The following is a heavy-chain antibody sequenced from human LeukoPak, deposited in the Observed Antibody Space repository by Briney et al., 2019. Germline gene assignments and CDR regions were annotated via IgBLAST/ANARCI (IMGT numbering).Heavy chain of an antibody. J-gene: IGHJ4*02. CDR3: ARDSGEMATPFDY. Sequence: ASVKVSCKASGYSFTNHYVHWVRQAPGQGLEWMGRISCNSGVPNYAQKFQGRVTMTRDTSISTAYMELSRLRSDDTAVYSCARDSGEMATPFDYWGQGTLVTVSS. D-gene: IGHD5-24*01. CDR1: GYSFTNHY. CDR2: ISCNSGVP. V-gene: IGHV1-2*06.